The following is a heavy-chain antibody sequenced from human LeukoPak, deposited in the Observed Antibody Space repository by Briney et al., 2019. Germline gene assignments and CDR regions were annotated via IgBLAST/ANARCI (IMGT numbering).Heavy chain of an antibody. J-gene: IGHJ6*02. Sequence: SETLSLTCTVSVGSISSYYWSWIRQPPGKGLEWIGYIYYSGSTNYNPSLKSRVTISVDTSKNQFSLKLSSVTAADTAVYYCARHVYGMDVWGQGTTVTVSS. CDR2: IYYSGST. V-gene: IGHV4-59*08. CDR1: VGSISSYY. CDR3: ARHVYGMDV.